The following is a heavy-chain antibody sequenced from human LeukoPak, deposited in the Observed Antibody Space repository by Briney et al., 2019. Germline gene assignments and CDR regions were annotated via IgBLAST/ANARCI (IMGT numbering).Heavy chain of an antibody. CDR1: GGSFSGYY. CDR2: INHSGST. D-gene: IGHD5-24*01. Sequence: SETLSLTCAVYGGSFSGYYWSWIRQPPGKGLEWIGEINHSGSTNYNPSLKSRVTISVDTSKNQFSLKLSSVTAADTAVYYCARGRLRWLQPGDYYYYYMDVWGKGTTVTVSS. J-gene: IGHJ6*03. V-gene: IGHV4-34*01. CDR3: ARGRLRWLQPGDYYYYYMDV.